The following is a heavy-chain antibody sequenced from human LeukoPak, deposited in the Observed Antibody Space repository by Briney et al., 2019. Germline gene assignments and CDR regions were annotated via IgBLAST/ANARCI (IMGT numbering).Heavy chain of an antibody. J-gene: IGHJ4*02. CDR3: ARRDYGQYFDY. CDR1: GYSISSAYY. D-gene: IGHD4/OR15-4a*01. CDR2: FYHSEST. Sequence: SETLSLTCAVSGYSISSAYYWVWIRQPPGKGLEWIGSFYHSESTNYNPSLKSRVTISVDTSKNQFSLKLSSVTAADTAVYYCARRDYGQYFDYWGQGTLVPSPQ. V-gene: IGHV4-38-2*01.